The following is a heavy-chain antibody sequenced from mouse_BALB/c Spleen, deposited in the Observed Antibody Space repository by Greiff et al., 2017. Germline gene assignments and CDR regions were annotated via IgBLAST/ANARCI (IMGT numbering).Heavy chain of an antibody. CDR2: INPSSGYT. Sequence: QVQLQQSGAELARPGASVKMSCKASGYTFTSYTMHWVKQRPGQGLEWIGYINPSSGYTNYNQKFKDKATLTADKSSSTAYMQLSSLTSEDSAVYYCAPITTVVDPWFAYWGQGTLVTVSA. V-gene: IGHV1-4*01. CDR3: APITTVVDPWFAY. CDR1: GYTFTSYT. J-gene: IGHJ3*01. D-gene: IGHD1-1*01.